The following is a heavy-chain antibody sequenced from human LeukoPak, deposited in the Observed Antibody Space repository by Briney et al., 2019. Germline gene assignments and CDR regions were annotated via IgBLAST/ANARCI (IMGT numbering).Heavy chain of an antibody. J-gene: IGHJ5*02. V-gene: IGHV3-33*08. Sequence: GGSLRLSCTASGFTFGDYAMSWVRQAPGKGLEWVAVIWYDGSNKYYADSVKGRFTISRDNSKNTLYLQMNSLRAEDTAVYYCARDGSLWFGEPWGQGTLVTVSS. CDR2: IWYDGSNK. CDR1: GFTFGDYA. D-gene: IGHD3-10*01. CDR3: ARDGSLWFGEP.